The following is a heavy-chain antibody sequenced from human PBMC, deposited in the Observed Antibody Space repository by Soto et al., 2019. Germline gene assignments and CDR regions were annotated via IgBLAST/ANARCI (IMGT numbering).Heavy chain of an antibody. CDR2: ISGSGGST. V-gene: IGHV3-23*01. D-gene: IGHD2-2*02. CDR1: GFTFSSYA. CDR3: AKDRTVVPAAIRGKVVTDAYYFDY. Sequence: EVQLLESGGGLVQPGGSLRLSCAASGFTFSSYAMSWVRQAPGKGLEWVSAISGSGGSTYYADSVKGRFTISRDNSKNTQQLQMNSMRAEDTVVYYCAKDRTVVPAAIRGKVVTDAYYFDYWGQGTLVTVSS. J-gene: IGHJ4*02.